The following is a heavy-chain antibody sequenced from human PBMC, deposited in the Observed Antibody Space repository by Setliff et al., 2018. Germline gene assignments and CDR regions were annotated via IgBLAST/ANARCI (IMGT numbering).Heavy chain of an antibody. CDR1: GGSISSYY. Sequence: PEETLSLTCTVSGGSISSYYWSWIRQPAGKGLEWIGHIYIGGSANYNPSLKSRVTMSIDTSKNQFSLKLNSVTAADMAVYYCAREQWLDPPGYYYMDVWAKGTTVTVS. CDR2: IYIGGSA. V-gene: IGHV4-4*07. D-gene: IGHD6-19*01. CDR3: AREQWLDPPGYYYMDV. J-gene: IGHJ6*03.